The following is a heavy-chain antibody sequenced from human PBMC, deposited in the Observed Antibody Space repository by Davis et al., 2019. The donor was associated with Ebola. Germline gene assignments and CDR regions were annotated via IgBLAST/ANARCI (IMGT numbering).Heavy chain of an antibody. J-gene: IGHJ5*02. CDR3: AKDMSSWYPSNWFDP. V-gene: IGHV3-23*01. Sequence: PGGSLRLSCAASGFTFSSYAMSWVRQAPGKGLEWVSAISGSGGSTYYADSVKGRFTISRGNSKNTLYLQMNSLRAEDTAVYYCAKDMSSWYPSNWFDPWGQGTLVTVSS. CDR1: GFTFSSYA. CDR2: ISGSGGST. D-gene: IGHD6-13*01.